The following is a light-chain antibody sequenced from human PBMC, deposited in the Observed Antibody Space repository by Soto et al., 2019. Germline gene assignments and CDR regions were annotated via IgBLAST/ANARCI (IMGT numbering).Light chain of an antibody. CDR1: PSVSSS. CDR3: QQYNTWPPRT. J-gene: IGKJ1*01. V-gene: IGKV3-15*01. CDR2: GAS. Sequence: EIVMTQSPATLSVSPGERATLSCRASPSVSSSLAWYQQKPGQAPRLLIYGASTRATGIPARFSGSGSGTEFPLTISRLQSEDFAVYYCQQYNTWPPRTFGQGTKVQIK.